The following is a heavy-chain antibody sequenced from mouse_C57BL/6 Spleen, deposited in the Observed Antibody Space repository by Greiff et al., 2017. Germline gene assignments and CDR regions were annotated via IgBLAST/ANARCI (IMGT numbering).Heavy chain of an antibody. CDR2: IYPGSGST. J-gene: IGHJ2*01. D-gene: IGHD2-4*01. V-gene: IGHV1-55*01. Sequence: VKLQQPGAELVKPGASVKMSCKASGYTFTSYWITWVKQRPGQGLEWIGDIYPGSGSTNYNEKFKSKATLTVDTSSSTAYMQLSSLTSEDSAVYYCARRGYDYDDYFDYWGQGTTLTVSS. CDR3: ARRGYDYDDYFDY. CDR1: GYTFTSYW.